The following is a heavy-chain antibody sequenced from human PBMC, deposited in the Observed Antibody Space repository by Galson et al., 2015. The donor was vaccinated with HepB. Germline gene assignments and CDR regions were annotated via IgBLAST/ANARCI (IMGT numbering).Heavy chain of an antibody. CDR2: ISAYNGNT. D-gene: IGHD2-2*01. J-gene: IGHJ6*03. Sequence: SVKVSCKASGYTFTSYGISWVRQAPGQGLEWMGWISAYNGNTNYAQKLQGRVTMTTNTSTSTAYMELRSLRSDDTAVYYCARAGDIVVVPAADYYYYMDVWGKGTTVTVSS. V-gene: IGHV1-18*01. CDR3: ARAGDIVVVPAADYYYYMDV. CDR1: GYTFTSYG.